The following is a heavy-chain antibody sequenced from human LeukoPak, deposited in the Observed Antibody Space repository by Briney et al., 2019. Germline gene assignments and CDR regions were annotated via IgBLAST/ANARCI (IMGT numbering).Heavy chain of an antibody. CDR1: GYSFTSYW. J-gene: IGHJ5*02. V-gene: IGHV5-51*01. D-gene: IGHD4-17*01. Sequence: RGESLKISCIGAGYSFTSYWIGWARHMRGKGLEWGGIIYPGDSDTTSSPSFQGQVTISTDKSISTAYLRWGSLKATATAIYYCAGRGHYGVYNLFHPWGEGPLVPLSA. CDR2: IYPGDSDT. CDR3: AGRGHYGVYNLFHP.